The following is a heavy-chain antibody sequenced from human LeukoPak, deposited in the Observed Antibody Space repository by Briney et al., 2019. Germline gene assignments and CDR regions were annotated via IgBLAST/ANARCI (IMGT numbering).Heavy chain of an antibody. V-gene: IGHV1-2*02. CDR1: GYTFTGYY. Sequence: GASVKVSCKASGYTFTGYYMHWVRQAPGQGLEWMGWINPNSGGTNYAQKFQGRVTMTRDTSISTAYMELSRLRSDDTAVYYCARAALGPTDGDSFLDYWGQGTLVTVSS. D-gene: IGHD4-17*01. J-gene: IGHJ4*02. CDR2: INPNSGGT. CDR3: ARAALGPTDGDSFLDY.